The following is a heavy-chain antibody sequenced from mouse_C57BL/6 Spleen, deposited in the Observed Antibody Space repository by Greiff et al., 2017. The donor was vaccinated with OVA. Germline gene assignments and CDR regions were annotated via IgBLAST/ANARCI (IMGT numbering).Heavy chain of an antibody. CDR2: IYPGSGST. CDR3: AINDYDGGSWFAY. J-gene: IGHJ3*01. Sequence: QVQLQQPGAELVKPGASVKMSCKASGYTFTSYWITWVKQRPGQGLEWIGDIYPGSGSTNYNEKFKSKATLTVDTSSSTAYMQLSSLTSEDAAVYYCAINDYDGGSWFAYWGQGTLVTVSA. D-gene: IGHD2-4*01. CDR1: GYTFTSYW. V-gene: IGHV1-55*01.